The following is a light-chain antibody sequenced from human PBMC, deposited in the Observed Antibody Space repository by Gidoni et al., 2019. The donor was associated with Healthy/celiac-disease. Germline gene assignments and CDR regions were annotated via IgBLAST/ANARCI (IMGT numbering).Light chain of an antibody. Sequence: DIQMTQSPSSLSASVGDRVTITCRSSQGIINSLAWYQQKPGKSPKLLLYAASRLESGVPSRFSGSGSGTEYTLTISSLQPEDFATYYCQQYYSTPLTFGGGTKVEIK. CDR1: QGIINS. CDR2: AAS. V-gene: IGKV1-NL1*01. CDR3: QQYYSTPLT. J-gene: IGKJ4*01.